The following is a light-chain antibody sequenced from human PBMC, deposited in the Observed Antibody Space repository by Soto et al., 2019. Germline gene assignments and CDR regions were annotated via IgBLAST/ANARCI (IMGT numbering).Light chain of an antibody. CDR3: CSHAGGYPAIL. J-gene: IGLJ2*01. CDR2: DGS. CDR1: STDIDNYNF. V-gene: IGLV2-23*01. Sequence: QSALTQPASVSGSPGQSITISCSGSSTDIDNYNFVSWYQQHPGQAPKLIIYDGSERPSGVSNRFSGSTSDNTASLTISGLQAEDEADYFCCSHAGGYPAILFGGGTKLTVL.